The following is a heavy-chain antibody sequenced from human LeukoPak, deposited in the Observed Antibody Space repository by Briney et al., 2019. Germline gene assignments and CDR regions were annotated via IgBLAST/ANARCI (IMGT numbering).Heavy chain of an antibody. CDR3: ARNFGSSYSYLFDY. D-gene: IGHD2-15*01. CDR2: VYNSDYT. Sequence: PSETLSLTCTVSGGSINGYYWSWIRQPPGKGLEWIGYVYNSDYTHYNPSLKGRVSISFDTSKSQFSLRLTSVTAADTAVYFCARNFGSSYSYLFDYWGQGTLVTVSS. CDR1: GGSINGYY. J-gene: IGHJ4*02. V-gene: IGHV4-4*08.